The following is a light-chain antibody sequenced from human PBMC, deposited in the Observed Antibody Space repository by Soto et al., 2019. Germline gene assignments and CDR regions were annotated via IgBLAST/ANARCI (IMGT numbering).Light chain of an antibody. Sequence: LTQPASVSGSPGQSIAISCPVTSGDVGGYDYVSWYQQQPDKAPKLMIYEVTKRPSGVSNRFSGSKSGNPASLTISGLQAEDEADYYCTSHTSGSTRVFVTRTNVTVL. J-gene: IGLJ1*01. CDR3: TSHTSGSTRV. CDR2: EVT. CDR1: SGDVGGYDY. V-gene: IGLV2-14*01.